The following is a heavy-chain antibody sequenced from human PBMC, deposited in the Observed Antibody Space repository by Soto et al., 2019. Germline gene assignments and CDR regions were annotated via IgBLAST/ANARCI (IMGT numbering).Heavy chain of an antibody. CDR2: NSGSGGST. CDR3: AKGGCSGGSCPDYYYYYYMDV. CDR1: GFTFSSYA. Sequence: GGSLRLSCAASGFTFSSYAMSWVRQAPGKGLEWVSANSGSGGSTYYADSVKGRFTISRDNSKNTRYLQMNGMKDEDTAVYYCAKGGCSGGSCPDYYYYYYMDVWGKGTTVTVSS. D-gene: IGHD2-15*01. V-gene: IGHV3-23*01. J-gene: IGHJ6*03.